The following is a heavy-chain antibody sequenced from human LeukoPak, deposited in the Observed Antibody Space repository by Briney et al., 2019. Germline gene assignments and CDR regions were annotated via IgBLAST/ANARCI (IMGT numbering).Heavy chain of an antibody. CDR2: ISGSGVNT. CDR1: GFTFSSYG. Sequence: GGSLRLSCAASGFTFSSYGMSLVRQAPGKGLEWVSTISGSGVNTYHADSVKGRFTISGDNSKSTLYLQMSSLRAEDTAVYHCAKEYYFDLWGQGTLVTVSS. J-gene: IGHJ4*02. V-gene: IGHV3-23*01. CDR3: AKEYYFDL.